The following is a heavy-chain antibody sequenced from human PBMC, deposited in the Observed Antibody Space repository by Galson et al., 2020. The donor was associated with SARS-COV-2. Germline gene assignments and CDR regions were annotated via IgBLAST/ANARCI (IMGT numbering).Heavy chain of an antibody. CDR1: GYTFTNYG. Sequence: ASVKVSCKASGYTFTNYGISWVRQAPGQGLEWMGWISSYNGNTNYAQKFQGRVTMTTDTSTSTAYMELRSLRSDDTAVYYCARRGTYPSFYDYWGQGTLVTVSS. J-gene: IGHJ4*02. CDR2: ISSYNGNT. V-gene: IGHV1-18*01. D-gene: IGHD5-12*01. CDR3: ARRGTYPSFYDY.